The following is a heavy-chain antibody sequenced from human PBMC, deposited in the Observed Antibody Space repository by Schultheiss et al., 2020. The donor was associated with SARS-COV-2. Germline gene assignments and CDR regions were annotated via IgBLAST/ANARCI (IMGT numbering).Heavy chain of an antibody. CDR1: GGTFSSYA. CDR2: IIPIFGTA. CDR3: ARDSRIAARASYNWFDP. D-gene: IGHD6-6*01. J-gene: IGHJ5*02. Sequence: SVKVSCKASGGTFSSYAISWVRQAPGQGLEWMGGIIPIFGTANYAQKFQGRVTLTTDTSTNTAYMELSSLRSEDTAVYYCARDSRIAARASYNWFDPWGQGTLVTVSS. V-gene: IGHV1-69*05.